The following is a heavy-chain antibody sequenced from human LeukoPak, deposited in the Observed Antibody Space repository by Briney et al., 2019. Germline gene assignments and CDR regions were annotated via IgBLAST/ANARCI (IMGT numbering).Heavy chain of an antibody. D-gene: IGHD6-19*01. J-gene: IGHJ3*02. CDR3: ARRIAVAGFTAFDI. Sequence: SVTVSCKASGGTFSSYAIGWVRQAPGQGLEWMGGIIPIFGTANYAQKFQGRVTITADESTSTAYMELSSLRSEDTAVYYCARRIAVAGFTAFDIWGQGTMVTVSS. V-gene: IGHV1-69*13. CDR1: GGTFSSYA. CDR2: IIPIFGTA.